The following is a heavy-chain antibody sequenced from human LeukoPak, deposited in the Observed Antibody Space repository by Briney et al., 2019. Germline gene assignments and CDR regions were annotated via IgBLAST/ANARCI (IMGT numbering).Heavy chain of an antibody. Sequence: PGGSLRLSCAASGFTFNNYGMYWVRQAPGKGLEWVAFIRYDGINKDYADSVKDRFTISRDNSKNTLFLQMNSLRAEDTAVYYCARVGGIAENHNDYWGQGTLVTVSS. V-gene: IGHV3-30*02. J-gene: IGHJ4*02. CDR1: GFTFNNYG. CDR2: IRYDGINK. D-gene: IGHD6-13*01. CDR3: ARVGGIAENHNDY.